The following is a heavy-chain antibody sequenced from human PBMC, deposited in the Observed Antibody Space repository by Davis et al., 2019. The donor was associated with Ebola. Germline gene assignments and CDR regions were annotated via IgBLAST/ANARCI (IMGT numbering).Heavy chain of an antibody. J-gene: IGHJ5*02. CDR3: ARGVRLTMVRGVIIGPDWFDP. V-gene: IGHV3-74*01. D-gene: IGHD3-10*01. CDR1: GFTFSSYW. Sequence: HTGGSLRLSCAASGFTFSSYWMHWVRHAPGKGLVWVSRINSDGSSTSYADSVKGRFTISRDNAKNTLYLQMNSLRAEDTAVYYCARGVRLTMVRGVIIGPDWFDPWGQGTLVTVSS. CDR2: INSDGSST.